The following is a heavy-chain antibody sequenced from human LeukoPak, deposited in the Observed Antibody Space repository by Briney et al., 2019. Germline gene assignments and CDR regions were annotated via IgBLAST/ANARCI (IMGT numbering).Heavy chain of an antibody. CDR1: GFTLSSYS. CDR3: ARDVREWGGYYFGY. CDR2: ISSGSSTK. Sequence: PGGSLRLSCAASGFTLSSYSMNWVRQAPGKGLEWVSYISSGSSTKYYADSVKGRFTISRDNAKNSLFLQMNSLRDEDTAVYYCARDVREWGGYYFGYWGQGTPVTVSS. D-gene: IGHD3-3*01. V-gene: IGHV3-48*02. J-gene: IGHJ4*02.